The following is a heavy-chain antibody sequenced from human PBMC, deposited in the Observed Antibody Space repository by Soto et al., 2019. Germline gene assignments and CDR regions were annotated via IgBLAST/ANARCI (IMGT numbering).Heavy chain of an antibody. D-gene: IGHD2-2*01. J-gene: IGHJ4*02. CDR1: GYTLTELS. Sequence: ASVKVSCKVSGYTLTELSMHWVRQAPGKGLEWMGGFDPEDGEIIYAQKFQGRVTMTEDTSTDTAYMELRSLRSEDTAVYYCATVIGYCSSTSCHHYFDYWGQGTLVTVSS. CDR2: FDPEDGEI. CDR3: ATVIGYCSSTSCHHYFDY. V-gene: IGHV1-24*01.